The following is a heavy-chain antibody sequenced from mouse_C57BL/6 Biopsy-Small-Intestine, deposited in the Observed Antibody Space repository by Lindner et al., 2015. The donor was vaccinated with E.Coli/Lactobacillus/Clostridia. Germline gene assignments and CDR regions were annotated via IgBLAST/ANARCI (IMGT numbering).Heavy chain of an antibody. CDR2: IIPMFDTA. CDR3: ARGYNYYGMDV. D-gene: IGHD1-1*01. V-gene: IGHV1-69*02. J-gene: IGHJ1*01. Sequence: SVKVSCKASGGTFSSYVISWVRQAPGQGLEWMGGIIPMFDTANYAQKFQGRVTITADESTSTAYMELSSLRSEDTAVYYCARGYNYYGMDVWGQGTTVTVSS. CDR1: GGTFSSYV.